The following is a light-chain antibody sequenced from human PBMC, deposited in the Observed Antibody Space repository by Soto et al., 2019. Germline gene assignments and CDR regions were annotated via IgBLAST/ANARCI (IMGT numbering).Light chain of an antibody. CDR1: QSVSSSY. Sequence: PGQRATLSCRASQSVSSSYLAWYQQKPGQAPRLLIYGASNRATGIPDRFSGSGSGTDFTLTISSLEPEDFAVYYCQQRSNWPPFTFGQGTRLEIK. CDR3: QQRSNWPPFT. CDR2: GAS. J-gene: IGKJ5*01. V-gene: IGKV3D-20*02.